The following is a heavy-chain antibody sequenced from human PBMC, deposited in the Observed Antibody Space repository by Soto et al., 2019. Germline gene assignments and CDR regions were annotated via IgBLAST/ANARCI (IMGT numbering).Heavy chain of an antibody. CDR3: ARGLRNYYDRSGLYY. D-gene: IGHD3-22*01. V-gene: IGHV3-48*03. CDR1: GFTFSNYE. J-gene: IGHJ4*02. Sequence: GGSLRLSCAASGFTFSNYEMNWVRQAPGKGLEWVSYISYTGTTIYYADSVKGRFTLSRDNAKDSLYLQMNSLRAEDTAVYYCARGLRNYYDRSGLYYWGQGTLVTVSS. CDR2: ISYTGTTI.